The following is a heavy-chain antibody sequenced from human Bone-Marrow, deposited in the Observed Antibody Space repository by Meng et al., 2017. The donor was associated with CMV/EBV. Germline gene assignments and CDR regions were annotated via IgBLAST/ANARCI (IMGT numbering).Heavy chain of an antibody. Sequence: GESLKISCAASGFTFSSYAMHWVRQAPGKGLEWVAVISYDGSNKYYADSVKGRFTISRDNSKNTLYLQMNSLRAEDRAVYYCARDWSRQVSILIDYWGQGTLVTVSS. CDR3: ARDWSRQVSILIDY. J-gene: IGHJ4*02. CDR2: ISYDGSNK. CDR1: GFTFSSYA. V-gene: IGHV3-30-3*01. D-gene: IGHD3-3*02.